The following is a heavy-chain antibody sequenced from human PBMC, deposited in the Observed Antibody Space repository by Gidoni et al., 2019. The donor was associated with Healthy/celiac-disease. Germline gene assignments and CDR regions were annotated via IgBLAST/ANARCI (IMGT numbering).Heavy chain of an antibody. CDR2: INPSGGST. D-gene: IGHD3-10*01. CDR1: GYTFTSYY. Sequence: QVQLVQSGAEVKKPGASVKVSCKASGYTFTSYYMHWVRQAPGQGLEWMGIINPSGGSTSYAQKFQGRVTMTRDTSTSTVYMELSSLRSEDTAVYYCARTSPAYYGSGSYYVGNWFDPWGQGTLVTVSS. CDR3: ARTSPAYYGSGSYYVGNWFDP. V-gene: IGHV1-46*03. J-gene: IGHJ5*02.